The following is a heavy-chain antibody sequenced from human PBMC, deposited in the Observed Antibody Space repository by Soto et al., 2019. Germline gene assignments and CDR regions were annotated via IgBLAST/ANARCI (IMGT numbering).Heavy chain of an antibody. J-gene: IGHJ4*02. CDR3: ARRFGRNFDY. CDR2: IYYSGST. D-gene: IGHD3-16*01. Sequence: PSETLSLTCTVSGDSISNYYWSWIRQPPGKGLEWIGYIYYSGSTNYNPSLKSRVTISVDTSKNQFSLKLSSVTAADTAVYYCARRFGRNFDYWGQGTLVTVSS. CDR1: GDSISNYY. V-gene: IGHV4-59*08.